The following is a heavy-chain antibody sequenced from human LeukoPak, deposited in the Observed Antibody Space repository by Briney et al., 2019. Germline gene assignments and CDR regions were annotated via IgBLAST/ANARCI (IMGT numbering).Heavy chain of an antibody. Sequence: SETLSLTCAVYGGSFSGYYWSWIRQPPGKGLEWIGYIYYSGSTNYNPSLKSRVTISVDTSKNQFSLKLSSVTAADTAVYYCARDRNTGTEGGRDYYGMDVWGQGTTVTVSS. J-gene: IGHJ6*02. CDR1: GGSFSGYY. CDR3: ARDRNTGTEGGRDYYGMDV. D-gene: IGHD1-1*01. CDR2: IYYSGST. V-gene: IGHV4-59*01.